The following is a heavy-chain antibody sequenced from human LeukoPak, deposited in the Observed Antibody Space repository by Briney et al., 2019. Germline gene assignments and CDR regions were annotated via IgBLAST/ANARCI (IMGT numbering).Heavy chain of an antibody. Sequence: ASVKVSCKASGYTFTGYYMHWVRQAPGQGLEWMGWINPNSGGTNYAQKFQGRVTMTRDTSISTAYMELSRLRSDDTAVYYCARDSGYSSGWYSPRDYWGQGTLVTVSS. CDR3: ARDSGYSSGWYSPRDY. D-gene: IGHD6-19*01. CDR2: INPNSGGT. J-gene: IGHJ4*02. V-gene: IGHV1-2*02. CDR1: GYTFTGYY.